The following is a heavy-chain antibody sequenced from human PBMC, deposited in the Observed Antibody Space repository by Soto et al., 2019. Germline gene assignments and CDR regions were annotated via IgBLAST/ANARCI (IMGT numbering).Heavy chain of an antibody. CDR3: ASTMVRGVMTDPYYYYGMDV. Sequence: GGSLRLSCAASGFTFSSYAMSWVRQAPGKGLEWVSAISGSGGSTYYADSVKGRFTISRDNSKNTLYLQMNSLRAEDTAVYYCASTMVRGVMTDPYYYYGMDVWGQGTTVTVSS. CDR1: GFTFSSYA. V-gene: IGHV3-23*01. D-gene: IGHD3-10*01. CDR2: ISGSGGST. J-gene: IGHJ6*02.